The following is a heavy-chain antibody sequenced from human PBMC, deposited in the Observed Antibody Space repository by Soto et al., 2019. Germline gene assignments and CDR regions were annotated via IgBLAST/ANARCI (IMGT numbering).Heavy chain of an antibody. D-gene: IGHD2-2*01. CDR3: AKVTGYCSSSSCRRDYYYYYGMDV. J-gene: IGHJ6*02. V-gene: IGHV3-30*18. CDR1: GFTFSSYG. CDR2: ISYDGSDK. Sequence: GGSLRLSCAASGFTFSSYGMHWVRQAPGKGLEWVAVISYDGSDKYYSDSVKGRFSISRYNPKNTLYLQMNSLRPEDTAVYYCAKVTGYCSSSSCRRDYYYYYGMDVWGQGTTVTVSS.